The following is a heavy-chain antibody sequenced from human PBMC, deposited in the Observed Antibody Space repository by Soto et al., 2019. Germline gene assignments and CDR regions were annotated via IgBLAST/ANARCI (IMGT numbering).Heavy chain of an antibody. J-gene: IGHJ4*02. Sequence: QVQLQQWGAGLLKPSETLSLTCAVYGGSFSGYYWSWIRQPPGKGLEWIGEINHSGSTNYNPSLKSRVTISVDTSKNHFSLKLSSVTAADTAVYYCARGGRGIFGRYFDYWGQGTLVTVSS. CDR1: GGSFSGYY. CDR2: INHSGST. V-gene: IGHV4-34*01. CDR3: ARGGRGIFGRYFDY. D-gene: IGHD3-3*01.